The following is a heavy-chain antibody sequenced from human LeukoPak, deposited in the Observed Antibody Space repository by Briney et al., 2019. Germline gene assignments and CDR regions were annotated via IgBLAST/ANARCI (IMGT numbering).Heavy chain of an antibody. J-gene: IGHJ6*02. CDR1: GYTFTCYY. D-gene: IGHD2-21*02. CDR3: ARDQLLADYCGGDCYVYYYYYGMDV. V-gene: IGHV1-2*02. Sequence: ASVKVSCKASGYTFTCYYMHWVRQAPGQGLEWMGWINPNSGGTNYAQKFQGRVTMTRDTSISTAYMELSRLRSDDTAVYYCARDQLLADYCGGDCYVYYYYYGMDVWGQGTTVTVSS. CDR2: INPNSGGT.